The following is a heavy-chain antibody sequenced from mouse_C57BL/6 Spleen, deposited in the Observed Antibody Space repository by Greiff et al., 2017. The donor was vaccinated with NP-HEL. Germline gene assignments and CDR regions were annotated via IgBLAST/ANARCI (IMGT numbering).Heavy chain of an antibody. CDR3: ARLGMVTTAY. CDR2: IYPGDGDT. J-gene: IGHJ4*01. D-gene: IGHD2-2*01. V-gene: IGHV1-82*01. Sequence: QVQLQQSGPELVKPGASVKISCKASGYAFSSSWMNWVKQRPGKGLEWIGRIYPGDGDTNYNGKFKGKATLTADKSSSTAYMQLSSLTSEDSAVYFCARLGMVTTAYWGQGTSVTVSS. CDR1: GYAFSSSW.